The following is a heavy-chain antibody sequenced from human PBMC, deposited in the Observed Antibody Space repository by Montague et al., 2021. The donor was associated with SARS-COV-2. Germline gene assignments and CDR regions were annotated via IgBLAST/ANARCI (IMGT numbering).Heavy chain of an antibody. Sequence: PALVKPTQTLTLTCTFPGFSLNASGVGVGWIRQPPGKALEWLASIYWDDDKRYSPSLKTRLTITKDTSKSQVVLRMTNADPVDTATYYCAHSPIERGFWGQGTLVTVSS. D-gene: IGHD5-24*01. J-gene: IGHJ4*02. CDR1: GFSLNASGVG. CDR2: IYWDDDK. CDR3: AHSPIERGF. V-gene: IGHV2-5*02.